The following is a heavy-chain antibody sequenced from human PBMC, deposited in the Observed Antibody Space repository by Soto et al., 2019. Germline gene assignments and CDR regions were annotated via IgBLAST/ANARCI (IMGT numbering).Heavy chain of an antibody. CDR1: GGSIRSYY. J-gene: IGHJ4*02. CDR3: ARGAADTAMVDS. V-gene: IGHV4-59*01. Sequence: SETLSLTXTVSGGSIRSYYWTWIRQPPGKGLEWLGYIFYSGSTFYNPSLKSRVTISIHTSKSQFSLQLTSVTAADTAVYYCARGAADTAMVDSWGQGTLVTVSS. D-gene: IGHD5-18*01. CDR2: IFYSGST.